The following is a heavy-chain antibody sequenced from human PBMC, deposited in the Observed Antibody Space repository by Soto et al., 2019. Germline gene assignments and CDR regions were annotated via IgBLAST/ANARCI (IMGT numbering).Heavy chain of an antibody. CDR2: INPNSGGT. V-gene: IGHV1-2*04. CDR3: ARGGGTMVRGVTPTGMDV. J-gene: IGHJ6*03. CDR1: GYTFTGYY. D-gene: IGHD3-10*01. Sequence: ASVKVSCKASGYTFTGYYMHWVRQAPGQGLEWMGWINPNSGGTNYAQKFQGWVTMTRDTPISTAYMELSRLRSDDTAVYYCARGGGTMVRGVTPTGMDVWGKGTTVTVSS.